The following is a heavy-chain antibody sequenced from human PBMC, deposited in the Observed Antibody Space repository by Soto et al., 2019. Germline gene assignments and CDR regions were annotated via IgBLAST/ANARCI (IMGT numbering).Heavy chain of an antibody. Sequence: QLVQSGSEVIKPGSSVRVSCKTSGRTFIAYYIHWMRHAPGQGLEWVGWIDPKICGTTYEQKFRGSVTMTTDTSINTAYMDLNILTSDDKAAYYCAKVSVAVPEWGQGTLITVSS. J-gene: IGHJ4*02. D-gene: IGHD5-12*01. CDR1: GRTFIAYY. CDR3: AKVSVAVPE. CDR2: IDPKICGT. V-gene: IGHV1-2*02.